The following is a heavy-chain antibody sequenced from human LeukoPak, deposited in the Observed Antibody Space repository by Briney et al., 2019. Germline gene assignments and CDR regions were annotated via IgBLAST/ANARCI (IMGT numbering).Heavy chain of an antibody. Sequence: GASLRLSCAASGFTFSNYAMGWVRQAPGKGLEWVSAISRSGGSTYYADSVKGRFTISRDISKNTLHLQMNTLRADDTAVYYCARDHSGTFDFDYWGQGTLVTVSS. J-gene: IGHJ4*02. CDR2: ISRSGGST. CDR1: GFTFSNYA. CDR3: ARDHSGTFDFDY. V-gene: IGHV3-23*01. D-gene: IGHD1-26*01.